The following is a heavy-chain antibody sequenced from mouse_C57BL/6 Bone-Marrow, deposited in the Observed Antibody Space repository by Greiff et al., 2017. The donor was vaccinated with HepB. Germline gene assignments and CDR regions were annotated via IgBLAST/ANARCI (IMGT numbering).Heavy chain of an antibody. CDR3: GTFVSWFGY. J-gene: IGHJ3*01. Sequence: VKLVESGPGLVQPSQSLSITCTVSGFSLTSYGVHWVRQSPGKGLEWLGVIWRGGSTDYNAAFMSRLSITKDNSKSQVFFKMNSLQADDTAIYYCGTFVSWFGYWGQGTLVTVSA. CDR1: GFSLTSYG. CDR2: IWRGGST. V-gene: IGHV2-5*01.